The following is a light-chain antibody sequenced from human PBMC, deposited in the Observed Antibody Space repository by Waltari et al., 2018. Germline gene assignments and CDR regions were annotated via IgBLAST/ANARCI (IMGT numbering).Light chain of an antibody. CDR2: EVT. CDR3: SSYADNTWI. J-gene: IGLJ2*01. Sequence: QSPLTHPPSASGPPGLTVPISCTVTRILIGHYHYVSLYQQTPGKAPKLVIYEVTKRPSGVPDRFSGSKSGNTASLTVSGLQAEDEADYYCSSYADNTWIFGGGTKLTVL. V-gene: IGLV2-8*01. CDR1: RILIGHYHY.